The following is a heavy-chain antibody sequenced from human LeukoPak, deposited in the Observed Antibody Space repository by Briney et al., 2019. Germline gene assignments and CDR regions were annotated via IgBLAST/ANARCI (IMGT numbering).Heavy chain of an antibody. Sequence: GGSLRLSCAASGFTYSTYAMHWVRQAPGKGLEWVASISFDGSNQYDADSVKGRFTISRDNSKNTLYLQMNSLRAEDTAVYYCARGGTWELLDDFDYWGQGTLVTVSS. CDR2: ISFDGSNQ. J-gene: IGHJ4*02. CDR1: GFTYSTYA. D-gene: IGHD1-26*01. CDR3: ARGGTWELLDDFDY. V-gene: IGHV3-30*04.